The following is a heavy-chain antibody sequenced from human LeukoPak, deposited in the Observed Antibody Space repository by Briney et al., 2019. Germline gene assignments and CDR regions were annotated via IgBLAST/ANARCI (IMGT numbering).Heavy chain of an antibody. CDR2: FDPEDGET. CDR3: ARDRPGGAFDI. D-gene: IGHD3-10*01. V-gene: IGHV1-24*01. J-gene: IGHJ3*02. CDR1: GYTLTELS. Sequence: GASVKVSCKVSGYTLTELSMHWVRQAPGKGLEWMGGFDPEDGETIYAQKLQGRVTMTTDTSTSAAYMELRSLRSDDTAVYYCARDRPGGAFDIWGQGTMVTVSS.